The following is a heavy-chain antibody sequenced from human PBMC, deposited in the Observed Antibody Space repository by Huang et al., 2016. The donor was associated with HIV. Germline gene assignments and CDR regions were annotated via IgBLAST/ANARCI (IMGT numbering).Heavy chain of an antibody. D-gene: IGHD6-13*01. CDR3: VKERGSSRARSSFDF. Sequence: QVRLVESGGGVVQPGASLTLSCSASGFPFSAYGMDWVRQAPGKGLEWGSFIRDYVNNDYLIGSVKGRFTISRDNSNNALYLRMNSLRPEDTAVYYCVKERGSSRARSSFDFWGQGTSVSVSS. CDR2: IRDYVNND. CDR1: GFPFSAYG. V-gene: IGHV3-30*02. J-gene: IGHJ3*01.